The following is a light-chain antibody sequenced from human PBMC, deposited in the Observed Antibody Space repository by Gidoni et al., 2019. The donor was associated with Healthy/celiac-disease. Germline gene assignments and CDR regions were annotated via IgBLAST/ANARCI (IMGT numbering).Light chain of an antibody. Sequence: QSVLTQPPSVSAAPGQTVTISCSGSSSNIGNNYVSWYQQLPGTAHKILIYENNKRPSGIPDRFSGSKSGTSATLGITGLQTGDEADYYCGTWDSSLSAGVFGGGTKLTVL. CDR2: ENN. CDR1: SSNIGNNY. CDR3: GTWDSSLSAGV. V-gene: IGLV1-51*01. J-gene: IGLJ2*01.